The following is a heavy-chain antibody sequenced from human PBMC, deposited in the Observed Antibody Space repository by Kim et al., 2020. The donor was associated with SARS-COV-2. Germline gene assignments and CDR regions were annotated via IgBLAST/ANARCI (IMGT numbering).Heavy chain of an antibody. D-gene: IGHD5-18*01. CDR2: ISRSGTSI. V-gene: IGHV3-48*03. CDR3: ARALRLGYTDGGVFY. Sequence: GGSLRLSCAASGFTLSSYDINWVRQAPGKGLEWVSYISRSGTSIYYADSVKGRFTVSRDDAKNSLYLQMNSLRDEDTAVYYCARALRLGYTDGGVFYWGQGTLVTVSS. J-gene: IGHJ4*02. CDR1: GFTLSSYD.